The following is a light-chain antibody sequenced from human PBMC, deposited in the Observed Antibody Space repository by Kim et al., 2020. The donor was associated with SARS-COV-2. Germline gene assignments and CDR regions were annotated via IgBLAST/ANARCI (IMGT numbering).Light chain of an antibody. V-gene: IGKV3-20*01. CDR3: HHYGSTGST. J-gene: IGKJ1*01. CDR2: VAS. Sequence: SRGERATLYCRASQSVSSNYLTWYQQKPGQAPRLVMYVASSRATGIPDRFSGSGSGTDFTLTISRLEPEDFAVYFCHHYGSTGSTFGRGTKVDIK. CDR1: QSVSSNY.